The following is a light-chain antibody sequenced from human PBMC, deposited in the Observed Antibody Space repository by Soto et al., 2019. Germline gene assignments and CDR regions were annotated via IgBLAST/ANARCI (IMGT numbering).Light chain of an antibody. CDR2: AAS. CDR3: LQHNSYPYT. V-gene: IGKV1-17*01. J-gene: IGKJ2*01. Sequence: DIQMTQSPSSLSASVGDRVTITCRASQGVRTDLGWYQQRPGKAPLRLIYAASILQSGVPSRFSGNGSGTEFTLTISSLEPEDFATYYCLQHNSYPYTFGQGTKLEIK. CDR1: QGVRTD.